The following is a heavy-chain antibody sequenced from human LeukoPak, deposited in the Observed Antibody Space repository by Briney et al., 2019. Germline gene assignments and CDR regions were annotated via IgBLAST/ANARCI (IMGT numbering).Heavy chain of an antibody. D-gene: IGHD1-26*01. CDR3: AKGSGSGSYYGLSNFDY. CDR2: FDPEDGET. V-gene: IGHV1-24*01. CDR1: GYTLTELS. Sequence: ASVKVSCKVSGYTLTELSMHWVRQAPGKGLEWMGGFDPEDGETIYAQKFQGRVTMTEDTSTDTAYMELSSLRAEDTAVYYCAKGSGSGSYYGLSNFDYWGQGTLVTVSS. J-gene: IGHJ4*02.